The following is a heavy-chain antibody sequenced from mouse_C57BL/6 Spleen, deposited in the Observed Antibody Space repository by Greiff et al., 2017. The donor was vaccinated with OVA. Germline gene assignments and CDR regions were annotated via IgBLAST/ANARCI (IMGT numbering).Heavy chain of an antibody. CDR2: IRLKSDNYAT. V-gene: IGHV6-3*01. CDR3: WRDYFDY. CDR1: VFTFSNYW. J-gene: IGHJ2*01. Sequence: EVKLQESGGGLVQPGGSMKLSCVASVFTFSNYWLNWVRQSPEKGLEWVAQIRLKSDNYATHYAESVKGRFTISRDDSKSSVYLQMNNLRAEDTGIYYCWRDYFDYWGQGTTLTVSS.